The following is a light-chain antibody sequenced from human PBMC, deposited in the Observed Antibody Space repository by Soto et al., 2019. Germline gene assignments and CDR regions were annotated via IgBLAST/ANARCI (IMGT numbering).Light chain of an antibody. CDR2: STT. Sequence: QAVVTQEPSLTVSPGGTVTLTCASSTGAVTSGYYPNWFQQKPGQAPRTLIYSTTNKHHWTPARFSGSLLGGKAALTLSGVQPEDEAEYYCLLYYGGALVFGGGTKLTVL. CDR3: LLYYGGALV. CDR1: TGAVTSGYY. V-gene: IGLV7-43*01. J-gene: IGLJ2*01.